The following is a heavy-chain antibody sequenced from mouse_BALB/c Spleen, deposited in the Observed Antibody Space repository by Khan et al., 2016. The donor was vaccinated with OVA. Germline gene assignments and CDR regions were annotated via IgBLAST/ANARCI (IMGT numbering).Heavy chain of an antibody. D-gene: IGHD2-4*01. CDR3: ARRGYDYGRGALFAY. V-gene: IGHV2-2*02. CDR2: IWSAGST. J-gene: IGHJ3*01. CDR1: GFSLNNYS. Sequence: QVQLKESGPGLVQPSQSLSITCTVSGFSLNNYSVHWVRQSPGKGLEWLGVIWSAGSTDYNAAFISRLTISKDNSRSHVFFKMNSLQPNATAIYYCARRGYDYGRGALFAYWGQGTLVTVSA.